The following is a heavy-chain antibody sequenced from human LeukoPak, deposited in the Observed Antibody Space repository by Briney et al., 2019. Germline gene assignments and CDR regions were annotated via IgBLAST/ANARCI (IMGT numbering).Heavy chain of an antibody. CDR3: VRFDSSGYHNYFDY. Sequence: PSETLSLTCTVSGGSISSYYWSWIRQPPGKGLELIGYMYYSGSTNYNPFLKSRVTISVDTSKNQVSLKLSSVTAADTAIYYCVRFDSSGYHNYFDYWGQGTLVTVSS. D-gene: IGHD3-22*01. CDR1: GGSISSYY. CDR2: MYYSGST. V-gene: IGHV4-59*01. J-gene: IGHJ4*02.